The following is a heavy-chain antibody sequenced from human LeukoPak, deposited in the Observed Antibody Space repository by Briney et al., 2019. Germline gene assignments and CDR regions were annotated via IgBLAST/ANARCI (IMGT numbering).Heavy chain of an antibody. CDR3: ARVLGVTTGHTFDI. CDR2: ICYSGYT. Sequence: PSQTLSLTCTVSGASINSGGFFWSWIRQHPGKGLEWIGHICYSGYTYYNPSLTSRLAISLDTSKTQFSLRLSSVTAADTALYYCARVLGVTTGHTFDIWGQGIMVTVSS. CDR1: GASINSGGFF. D-gene: IGHD2-21*02. J-gene: IGHJ3*02. V-gene: IGHV4-31*03.